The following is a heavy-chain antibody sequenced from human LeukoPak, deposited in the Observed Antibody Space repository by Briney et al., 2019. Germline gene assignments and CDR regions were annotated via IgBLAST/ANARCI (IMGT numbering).Heavy chain of an antibody. D-gene: IGHD2-2*01. CDR3: ARVAGVYCSSTSCYAGY. Sequence: PGGSLRLSCAASGFTFSSYSMNWVRQAPGKGLEWVSSISSSSSYIYYADSVKGRFTISRDNAKSSLYLQMNSLRAEDTAVYYCARVAGVYCSSTSCYAGYWGQGTLVTVSS. V-gene: IGHV3-21*04. CDR2: ISSSSSYI. J-gene: IGHJ4*02. CDR1: GFTFSSYS.